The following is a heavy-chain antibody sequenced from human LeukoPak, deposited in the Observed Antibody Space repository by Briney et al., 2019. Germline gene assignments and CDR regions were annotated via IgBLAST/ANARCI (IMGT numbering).Heavy chain of an antibody. CDR2: INHSGST. CDR3: ARGPSLLWFRELLFRPNWFDP. J-gene: IGHJ5*02. D-gene: IGHD3-10*01. CDR1: GGSFSGYY. Sequence: SETLSLTCAVYGGSFSGYYWSWIRQPPGKGLEWIGEINHSGSTNYNPSLKSRVTISVDTSKNQFSLKLSSVTAAGTAVYYCARGPSLLWFRELLFRPNWFDPWGQGTLVTVSS. V-gene: IGHV4-34*01.